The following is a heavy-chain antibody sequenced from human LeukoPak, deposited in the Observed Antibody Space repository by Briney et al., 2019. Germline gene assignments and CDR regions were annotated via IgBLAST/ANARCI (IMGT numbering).Heavy chain of an antibody. Sequence: PSGTLSLTCTVSGGSISSYYWSWIRQPPGKGLEWIGYIYYSGSTNYNPSLKSRVTISVDTSKNQFSLKLSSVTAADTAVYYCARDERGDFDYWGQGTLVTVSS. CDR1: GGSISSYY. J-gene: IGHJ4*02. CDR2: IYYSGST. CDR3: ARDERGDFDY. V-gene: IGHV4-59*13.